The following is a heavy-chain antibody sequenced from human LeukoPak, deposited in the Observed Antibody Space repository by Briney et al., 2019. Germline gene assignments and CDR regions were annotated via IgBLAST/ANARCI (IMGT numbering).Heavy chain of an antibody. CDR2: ISSSSSGLYI. Sequence: GGSLRLSCAASGFTFSPYAMNWVRQAPGKGLEWVSSISSSSSGLYIYYADSVRGRFTISRDDARNSVYLQMNSLRAEDTAVYYCARSIQLGYWGQGTLVTVSS. J-gene: IGHJ4*02. CDR1: GFTFSPYA. CDR3: ARSIQLGY. V-gene: IGHV3-21*01. D-gene: IGHD1-1*01.